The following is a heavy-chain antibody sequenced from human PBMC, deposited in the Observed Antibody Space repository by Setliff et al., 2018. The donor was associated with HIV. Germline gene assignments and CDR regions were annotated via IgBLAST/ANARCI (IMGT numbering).Heavy chain of an antibody. CDR3: ARPEQANDWGYYFDS. D-gene: IGHD7-27*01. CDR1: GGSISSYSYL. Sequence: PSETLSLTCTVSGGSISSYSYLWGWVRQPPGKGLEWIGNIYRSGSTYYYNPSLKSRVTMSVDTSKNQFSMKLSSVTAADTAVYYCARPEQANDWGYYFDSWGQGTLVTVSS. CDR2: IYRSGSTY. J-gene: IGHJ4*02. V-gene: IGHV4-39*01.